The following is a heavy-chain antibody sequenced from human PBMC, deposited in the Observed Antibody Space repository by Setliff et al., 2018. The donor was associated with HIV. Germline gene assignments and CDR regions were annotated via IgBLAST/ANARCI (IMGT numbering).Heavy chain of an antibody. V-gene: IGHV3-33*01. Sequence: GSLRLSCAASGFTFSSYGMHWVRQAPGKGLEWVAVIWYDGSNKYYADSVKGRFTISRDNSKNTLYLQMNSLRAEDTAVYYCARGGPSGSIDYWGQGALVTVSS. D-gene: IGHD3-10*01. CDR1: GFTFSSYG. CDR2: IWYDGSNK. CDR3: ARGGPSGSIDY. J-gene: IGHJ4*02.